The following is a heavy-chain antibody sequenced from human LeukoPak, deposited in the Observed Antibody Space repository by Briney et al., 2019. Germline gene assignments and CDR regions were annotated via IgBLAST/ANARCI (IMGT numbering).Heavy chain of an antibody. V-gene: IGHV1-2*06. CDR2: INPNSGGT. J-gene: IGHJ4*02. Sequence: ASVKVSCKASGYTFTGYYMHWVRQAPGQGLEWMGRINPNSGGTNYAQKFQGRVTMTRDTSISTAYMELSRLRSDDTAVCYCASTLYCSSTSCRDPHQSWGQGTLVTVSS. CDR1: GYTFTGYY. D-gene: IGHD2-2*01. CDR3: ASTLYCSSTSCRDPHQS.